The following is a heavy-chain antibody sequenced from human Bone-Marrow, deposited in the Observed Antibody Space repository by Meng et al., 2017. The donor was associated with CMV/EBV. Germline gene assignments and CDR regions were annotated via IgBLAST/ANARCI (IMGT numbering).Heavy chain of an antibody. CDR3: ARTYCSSTSCYRGYFQH. D-gene: IGHD2-2*02. CDR2: IYYSGST. Sequence: SETLSLTCTVSGGSISSYYWSWIRQPPGKGLEWIGYIYYSGSTNYNPSLKSRVTISVDTSKNQFSLKLSSVSAADTAVYYCARTYCSSTSCYRGYFQHWGQGTLVTGSS. J-gene: IGHJ1*01. V-gene: IGHV4-59*01. CDR1: GGSISSYY.